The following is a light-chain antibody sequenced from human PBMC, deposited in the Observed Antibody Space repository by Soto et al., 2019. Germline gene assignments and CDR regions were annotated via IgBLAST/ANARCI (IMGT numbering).Light chain of an antibody. V-gene: IGKV1-39*01. CDR2: AAS. J-gene: IGKJ1*01. CDR1: QSIRSS. CDR3: QQYNNWPWT. Sequence: DIQMTQSPSSLSASVGDRVTITCRTSQSIRSSLNWYQQKPGKAPNLLIYAASRLQSGVPSRFSGSGSGTDFTLTISSLQSEDFAVYYCQQYNNWPWTFGQGTKVEIK.